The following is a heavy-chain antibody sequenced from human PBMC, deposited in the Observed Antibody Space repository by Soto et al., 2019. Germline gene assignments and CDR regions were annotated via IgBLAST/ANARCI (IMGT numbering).Heavy chain of an antibody. CDR3: ATNGPASGSPYYGMDV. Sequence: SETLSLTCTVSGGSISSSSYYWGWIRQPPGKGLEWIGSIYYSGSTYYNPSLKSRVTISVDTSKNQFSLRLSSVTAADTAVYYCATNGPASGSPYYGMDVWGQGTTVTVSS. CDR2: IYYSGST. V-gene: IGHV4-39*01. D-gene: IGHD3-10*01. CDR1: GGSISSSSYY. J-gene: IGHJ6*02.